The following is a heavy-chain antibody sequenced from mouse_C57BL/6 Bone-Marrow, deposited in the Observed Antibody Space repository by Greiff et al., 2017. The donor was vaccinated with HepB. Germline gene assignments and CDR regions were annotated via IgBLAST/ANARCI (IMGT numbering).Heavy chain of an antibody. J-gene: IGHJ4*01. CDR3: KREENLGVARRCYAMDY. Sequence: VQLKESGTVLARPGASVKMSCKTSGYTFTSYWMHWVNQRPGQGLEWIGAIYPGNGDTSYNQKFKGKAKLTAVTSASTAYMELSSLTYEDSAVYYWKREENLGVARRCYAMDYWGQGTSVTVSS. CDR1: GYTFTSYW. D-gene: IGHD1-1*01. V-gene: IGHV1-5*01. CDR2: IYPGNGDT.